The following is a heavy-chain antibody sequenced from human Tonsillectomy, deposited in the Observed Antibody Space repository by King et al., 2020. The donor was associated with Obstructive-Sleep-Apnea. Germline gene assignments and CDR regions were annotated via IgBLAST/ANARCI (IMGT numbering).Heavy chain of an antibody. V-gene: IGHV1-2*02. D-gene: IGHD5-12*01. CDR1: GYTFTGYY. Sequence: QLVQSEAEVKKPGASVKVSCKASGYTFTGYYMHWVRQAPGQGLEWMGWINPNSGDTNYAQKFQGRVTMTRDTSISTAYMELSRLRSDDTAVYFCARDVIKYSGCVYWGQGTLVTVSS. CDR2: INPNSGDT. CDR3: ARDVIKYSGCVY. J-gene: IGHJ4*02.